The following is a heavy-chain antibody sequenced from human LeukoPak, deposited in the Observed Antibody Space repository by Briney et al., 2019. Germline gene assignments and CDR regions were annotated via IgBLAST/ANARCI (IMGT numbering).Heavy chain of an antibody. CDR1: GGSFSGYY. Sequence: SETLSLTCAVYGGSFSGYYWSWIRQPPGKGLEWIGEINHSGSTNYNPSLKSRVTISVDTSKNQFSPKLSSVTAADTAVYYCARGTIAFDIWGQGTMVTVSS. J-gene: IGHJ3*02. CDR3: ARGTIAFDI. V-gene: IGHV4-34*01. CDR2: INHSGST.